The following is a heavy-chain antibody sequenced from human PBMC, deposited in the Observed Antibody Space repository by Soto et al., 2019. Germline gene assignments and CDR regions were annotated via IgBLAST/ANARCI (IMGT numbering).Heavy chain of an antibody. D-gene: IGHD1-7*01. V-gene: IGHV3-23*01. J-gene: IGHJ6*02. CDR3: AKDKTGTIGPYYYYGMYV. Sequence: GGSLRLSCAASGFTFSSYAMSWVRQAPGKGLEWVSAISGSGGSTYYADSVKGRFTISRDNSKNTLYLQMNSLRAEDTAVYYCAKDKTGTIGPYYYYGMYVWGQGTTVTVSS. CDR2: ISGSGGST. CDR1: GFTFSSYA.